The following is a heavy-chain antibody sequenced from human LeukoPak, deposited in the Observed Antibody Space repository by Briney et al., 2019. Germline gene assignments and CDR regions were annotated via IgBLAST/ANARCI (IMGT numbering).Heavy chain of an antibody. CDR3: VGSGSGSGWFDP. V-gene: IGHV3-30*04. CDR2: ISYDGSNK. J-gene: IGHJ5*02. Sequence: GGSLRLSCAASGFTFSSYAMHWVRQAPGKGLEWVAVISYDGSNKYYADSVKGRFTISRDNSKNTLYLQMNSLRAEDTAVYYCVGSGSGSGWFDPWGQGTLVTVSS. CDR1: GFTFSSYA. D-gene: IGHD6-19*01.